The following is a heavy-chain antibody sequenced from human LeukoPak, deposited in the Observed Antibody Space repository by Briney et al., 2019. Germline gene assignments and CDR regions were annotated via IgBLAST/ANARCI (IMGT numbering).Heavy chain of an antibody. D-gene: IGHD3-3*01. Sequence: ASVKVSCKASGGTFSSYAISWVRQAPGQGLEWMGGIIPIFGTANYAQKFQGRVTITADESTSTAYMELSSLRSEDTAVYYCARGFLRFLEWLLDAFDIWGQGTMVTVSS. CDR1: GGTFSSYA. CDR3: ARGFLRFLEWLLDAFDI. J-gene: IGHJ3*02. V-gene: IGHV1-69*13. CDR2: IIPIFGTA.